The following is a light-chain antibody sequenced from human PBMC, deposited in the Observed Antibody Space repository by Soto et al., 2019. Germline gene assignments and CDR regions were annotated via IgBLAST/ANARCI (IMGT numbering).Light chain of an antibody. CDR1: QPISIY. V-gene: IGKV1-39*01. CDR3: QQSYSIPWT. Sequence: DIQMTQSPSSLSGSEGDRVAINCRASQPISIYLNWYQQKPGRAPTPLIYAASSLQSGVPSRFSGSGSGTDFTLTISSLQPEDFAIYYCQQSYSIPWTFGQGTKVEI. CDR2: AAS. J-gene: IGKJ1*01.